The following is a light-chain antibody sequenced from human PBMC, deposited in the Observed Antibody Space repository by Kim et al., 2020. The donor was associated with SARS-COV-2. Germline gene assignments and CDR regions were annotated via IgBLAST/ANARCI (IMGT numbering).Light chain of an antibody. V-gene: IGKV3-20*01. CDR2: GAS. Sequence: PGERATVSCRASQSVSSNYLAWYQQKTGQAPRLLIYGASIRATGITDRFSGSVSETDFILTISRLDPEDFAVYYCQHYGTSPLTFGGETQV. CDR3: QHYGTSPLT. J-gene: IGKJ4*01. CDR1: QSVSSNY.